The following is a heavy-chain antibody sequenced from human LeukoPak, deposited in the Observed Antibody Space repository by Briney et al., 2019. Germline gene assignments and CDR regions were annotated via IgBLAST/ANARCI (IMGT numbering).Heavy chain of an antibody. V-gene: IGHV4-59*12. J-gene: IGHJ4*02. CDR2: IYYSGST. Sequence: PSETLSLTCTVSGGSISSYYWSWIRQPPGKGLEWIGYIYYSGSTNYNPSLKSRVTISVDTSKNQFSLKLSSVTAADTAVYYCARRGYSSGWYYGPFDYWGQGTLVTVSS. CDR1: GGSISSYY. CDR3: ARRGYSSGWYYGPFDY. D-gene: IGHD6-19*01.